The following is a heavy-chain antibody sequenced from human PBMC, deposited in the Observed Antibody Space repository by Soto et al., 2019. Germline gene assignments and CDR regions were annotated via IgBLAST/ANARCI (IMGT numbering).Heavy chain of an antibody. V-gene: IGHV5-51*01. D-gene: IGHD4-17*01. CDR2: IYPGDSDT. Sequence: PGESLKISCKGSGYSFTSYWIGWVRQMPGKGLEWMGIIYPGDSDTRYSPSFQGQVTISADKSISTAYLQWSSLKASDTAMYYCARHIGDSYYYYYMDVWGKGTTVTVSS. J-gene: IGHJ6*03. CDR3: ARHIGDSYYYYYMDV. CDR1: GYSFTSYW.